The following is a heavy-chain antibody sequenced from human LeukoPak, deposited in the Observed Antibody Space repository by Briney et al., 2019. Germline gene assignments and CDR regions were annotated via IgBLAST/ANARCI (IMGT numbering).Heavy chain of an antibody. CDR1: GGTFSSYT. CDR2: IIPILGIA. V-gene: IGHV1-69*02. J-gene: IGHJ6*03. Sequence: ASVKVSCKASGGTFSSYTISWVRQAPGQGLEWMGRIIPILGIASYAQKFQGRVTITADKSTSTAYMELSSLRSEDTAVYYCAEGISSSSTKRYYYYMDVWGKGTTVTVSS. D-gene: IGHD6-6*01. CDR3: AEGISSSSTKRYYYYMDV.